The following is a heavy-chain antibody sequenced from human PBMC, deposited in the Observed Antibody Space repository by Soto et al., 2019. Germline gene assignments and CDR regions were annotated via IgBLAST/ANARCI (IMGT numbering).Heavy chain of an antibody. CDR3: ARGASCSGGSCYSGAFDY. J-gene: IGHJ4*02. D-gene: IGHD2-15*01. CDR1: GGSISSGDYY. Sequence: SETLSLTCTVSGGSISSGDYYWSWIRQTPGKGLEWIGYIYYSGSTYYNPSLKSRVTISVDTSKNQFSLKLSPVTAADTAVYYCARGASCSGGSCYSGAFDYWGQGTLVTVSS. V-gene: IGHV4-30-4*01. CDR2: IYYSGST.